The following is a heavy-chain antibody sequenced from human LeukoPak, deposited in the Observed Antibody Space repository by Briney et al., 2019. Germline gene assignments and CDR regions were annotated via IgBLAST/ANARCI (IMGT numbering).Heavy chain of an antibody. CDR2: IYYGGSS. V-gene: IGHV4-39*01. CDR3: ARQTGSGLFILP. J-gene: IGHJ4*02. Sequence: SETLSLTCTVSGDSIGSSSYFWDWIRQPPGKGLEWIGSIYYGGSSYYNPSLKSRVTISVDTSKNQFSLKLSSVTAADTAVYYCARQTGSGLFILPGGQGTLVTVSS. D-gene: IGHD3/OR15-3a*01. CDR1: GDSIGSSSYF.